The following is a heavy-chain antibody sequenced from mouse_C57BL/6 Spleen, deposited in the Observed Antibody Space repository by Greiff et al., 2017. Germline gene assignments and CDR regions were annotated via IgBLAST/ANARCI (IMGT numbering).Heavy chain of an antibody. J-gene: IGHJ1*03. CDR2: IYPGSGNT. CDR3: ARGGLPSLLLRWYFDV. CDR1: GYTFTDYY. Sequence: QVQLQQSGAELVRPGASVKLSCKASGYTFTDYYINWVKQRPGQGLEWIARIYPGSGNTYYNEKFKGKATLTAEKSSSTAYMQLSSLTSEDSAVYFCARGGLPSLLLRWYFDVWGTGTTVTVSS. D-gene: IGHD1-1*01. V-gene: IGHV1-76*01.